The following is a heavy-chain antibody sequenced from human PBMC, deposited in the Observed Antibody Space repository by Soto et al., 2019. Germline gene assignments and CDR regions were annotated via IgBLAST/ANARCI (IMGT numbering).Heavy chain of an antibody. J-gene: IGHJ3*02. V-gene: IGHV3-23*01. D-gene: IGHD6-19*01. CDR3: AKDREYSSGWPDAFDI. CDR1: GFTFSSYA. CDR2: ISGSGGST. Sequence: GGSLRLSCAASGFTFSSYAMSRVRQAPGKGLEWVSAISGSGGSTYYADSVKGRFTISRDNSKNTLYLQMNSLRAEDTAVYYCAKDREYSSGWPDAFDIWGQGTMVTVSS.